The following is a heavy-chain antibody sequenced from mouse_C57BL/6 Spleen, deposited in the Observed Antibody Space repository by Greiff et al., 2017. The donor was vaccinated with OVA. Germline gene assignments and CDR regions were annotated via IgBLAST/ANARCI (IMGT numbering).Heavy chain of an antibody. CDR3: ARCSTETSWYFGG. V-gene: IGHV1-50*01. Sequence: QVQLQQPGAELVKPGASVKLSCKASGYTFTSYWMQWVKQRPGQGLEWIGEIDPSDSYTNYNQKFKGKATMTVDTSSSTAYMQLSSLTSEDSAVYYCARCSTETSWYFGGWGTGTTVTVSS. J-gene: IGHJ1*03. D-gene: IGHD4-1*02. CDR2: IDPSDSYT. CDR1: GYTFTSYW.